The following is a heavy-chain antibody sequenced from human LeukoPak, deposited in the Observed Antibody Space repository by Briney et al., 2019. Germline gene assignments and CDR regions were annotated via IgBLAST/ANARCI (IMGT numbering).Heavy chain of an antibody. J-gene: IGHJ4*02. V-gene: IGHV3-33*06. CDR1: GFTFSSYG. D-gene: IGHD3-22*01. Sequence: GGSLRLSCAASGFTFSSYGMHWVRQAPGRGLEWVAVIWYDGSNKYYADSVKGRFTISRDNSKNTLYLQMNSLRAEDTAVYYCAKERYYYDSSGSAYFDYWGQGTLVTVSS. CDR2: IWYDGSNK. CDR3: AKERYYYDSSGSAYFDY.